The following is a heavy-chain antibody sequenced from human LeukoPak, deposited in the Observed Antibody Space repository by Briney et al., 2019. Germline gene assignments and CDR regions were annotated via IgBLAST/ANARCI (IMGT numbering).Heavy chain of an antibody. J-gene: IGHJ6*02. D-gene: IGHD5-24*01. CDR2: IGDSGGGI. Sequence: GGSLRLSCAASGFTFSNSAMNWVRQAPGKGLEWATTIGDSGGGIHYADSVKGRFTISRDNSKNTLYLQMSSLRAEDTAVYYCVRSYNMDVWGQGTTVTVSS. CDR3: VRSYNMDV. V-gene: IGHV3-23*01. CDR1: GFTFSNSA.